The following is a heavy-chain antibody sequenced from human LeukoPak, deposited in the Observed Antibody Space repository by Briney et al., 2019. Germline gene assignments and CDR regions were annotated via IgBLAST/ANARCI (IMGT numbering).Heavy chain of an antibody. CDR3: ARDMDYYDSSGYYES. D-gene: IGHD3-22*01. V-gene: IGHV3-48*01. CDR2: ISRSSSPI. Sequence: PGGSLRLSCAASGFTFSSYNMNWVRQAPGKGLEWVSYISRSSSPIYYADSVKGRFTISRDNAKNSLYLQLNSLRAEDTAVYYCARDMDYYDSSGYYESWGQGTLVTVSS. CDR1: GFTFSSYN. J-gene: IGHJ5*02.